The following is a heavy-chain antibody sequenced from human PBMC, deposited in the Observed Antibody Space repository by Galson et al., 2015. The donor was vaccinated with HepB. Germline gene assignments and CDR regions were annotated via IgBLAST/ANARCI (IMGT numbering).Heavy chain of an antibody. CDR1: GYTFTNYG. CDR3: ARDYMVTTRKWFDH. Sequence: SVKVSCKASGYTFTNYGISWVRQAPGQGLEWMGWISAYNGKTNYAQKFQGRVTMTTDTSTGTAYIILRSLRSDDTAVYYCARDYMVTTRKWFDHWGQGTLVTVSS. J-gene: IGHJ5*02. CDR2: ISAYNGKT. V-gene: IGHV1-18*01. D-gene: IGHD5-12*01.